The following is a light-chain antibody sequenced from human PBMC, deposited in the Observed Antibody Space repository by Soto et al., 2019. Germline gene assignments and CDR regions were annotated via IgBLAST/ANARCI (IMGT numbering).Light chain of an antibody. CDR2: EDN. CDR3: QSYDSIYVV. V-gene: IGLV6-57*03. CDR1: SGSIASNY. Sequence: NFMLTQPHSVSESPGKTVTISCTRSSGSIASNYVQWYQQRPGSAPTTVIYEDNQRPSGVPDRFSGSIDSSSNSASLTISALKTEDEADYYCQSYDSIYVVFGGGTQLTVL. J-gene: IGLJ2*01.